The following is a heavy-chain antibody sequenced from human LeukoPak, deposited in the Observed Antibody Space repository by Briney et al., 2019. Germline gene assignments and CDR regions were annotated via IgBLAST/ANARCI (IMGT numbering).Heavy chain of an antibody. CDR3: ARDTPGLTIFGVVWYNWFDP. CDR1: GGSISSSSHS. D-gene: IGHD3-3*01. Sequence: SETLSLTCSVSGGSISSSSHSWGWIRQSPGKGLEWIGSIYYSGSTFYNPSLKSRVTISVDTSKNQFSLKLSSVTAADTAVYYCARDTPGLTIFGVVWYNWFDPWGQGTLVTVSS. J-gene: IGHJ5*02. V-gene: IGHV4-39*07. CDR2: IYYSGST.